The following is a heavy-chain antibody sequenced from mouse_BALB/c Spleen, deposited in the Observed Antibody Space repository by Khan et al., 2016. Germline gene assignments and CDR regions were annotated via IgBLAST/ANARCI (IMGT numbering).Heavy chain of an antibody. V-gene: IGHV9-2-1*01. CDR1: GYTFTDYS. CDR3: DRRYGAY. J-gene: IGHJ3*01. D-gene: IGHD1-1*02. Sequence: QIQLVQSGPELKKPGETVKISCKASGYTFTDYSMHWVKQAPGKGLTWMGWINTETGEPKYADDFKGRFTVALETYSCPAYLQINNLKSEDTATEFCDRRYGAYWGRGTLVTVAA. CDR2: INTETGEP.